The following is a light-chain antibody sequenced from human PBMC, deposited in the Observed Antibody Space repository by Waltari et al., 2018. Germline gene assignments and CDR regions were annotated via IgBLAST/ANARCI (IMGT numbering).Light chain of an antibody. CDR3: AAWDASLGAWL. CDR1: SPTIENNN. Sequence: QSVLTQPPSASGAPGQSVTISCSGRSPTIENNNVYWYQQVPGTAPKNLIYLNDERPSGVPDRFSGSKSGTSASLAISGLRSEDEAHYYCAAWDASLGAWLFGGGTKLTVL. J-gene: IGLJ3*02. V-gene: IGLV1-47*01. CDR2: LND.